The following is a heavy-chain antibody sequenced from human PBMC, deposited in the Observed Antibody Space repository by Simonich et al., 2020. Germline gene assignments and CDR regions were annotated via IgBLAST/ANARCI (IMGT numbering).Heavy chain of an antibody. D-gene: IGHD2-15*01. V-gene: IGHV1-18*01. CDR2: INDNNGKK. J-gene: IGHJ4*02. CDR1: GYTFTSYG. Sequence: QVQLVQSGAEVKKPGASVKVSCKASGYTFTSYGISWVRQAPGKGLEWMGGINDNNGKKNNAQKIQGRVTMTTDTSTSTAYMELRSLRSDDTAVYYCARASRGTWWYYYFDYWGQGTLVTVSS. CDR3: ARASRGTWWYYYFDY.